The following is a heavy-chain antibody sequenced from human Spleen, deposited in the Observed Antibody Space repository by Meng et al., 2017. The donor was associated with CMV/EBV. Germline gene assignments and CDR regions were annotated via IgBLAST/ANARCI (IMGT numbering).Heavy chain of an antibody. D-gene: IGHD3-3*01. V-gene: IGHV1-69*10. CDR2: IIPILAIT. J-gene: IGHJ6*02. Sequence: SVKVSCKASGGTFSSYAITWVRQAPGQGLEWMGGIIPILAITNYAQKFQERVTITADKSTSSAYMELRSLRSEDTAVYYCARDRAPYYDPGMGGMDVWGQGTTVTVSS. CDR3: ARDRAPYYDPGMGGMDV. CDR1: GGTFSSYA.